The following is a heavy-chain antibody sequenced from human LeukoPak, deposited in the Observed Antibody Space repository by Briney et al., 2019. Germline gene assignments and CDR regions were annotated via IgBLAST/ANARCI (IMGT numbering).Heavy chain of an antibody. CDR3: AELGITMIGGV. CDR1: GFTFSSYW. CDR2: IKQDGSEK. V-gene: IGHV3-7*01. J-gene: IGHJ6*04. D-gene: IGHD3-10*02. Sequence: GGSLGLSCAASGFTFSSYWMSWVRQAPGKGLEWVANIKQDGSEKYYVDSVKGRFTISRDNAKNSLYLQMNSLRAEDTAVYYCAELGITMIGGVWGKGTTVTISS.